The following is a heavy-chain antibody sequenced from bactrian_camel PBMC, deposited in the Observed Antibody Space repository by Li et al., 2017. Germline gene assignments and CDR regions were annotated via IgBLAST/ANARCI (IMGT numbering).Heavy chain of an antibody. Sequence: DVQLVESGGGSVQAGGSLRLSCNTSAYTYHANCMGWWRQYPGKGPEGVAYIHPGGGRSDYRDSVKGRFTISQDDAKNTIYLQMNDLKPEDTAMYYCAADEYCAFFYSSSPGRPAGQGTQVTVS. V-gene: IGHV3S36*01. J-gene: IGHJ4*01. D-gene: IGHD2*01. CDR1: AYTYHANC. CDR2: IHPGGGRS.